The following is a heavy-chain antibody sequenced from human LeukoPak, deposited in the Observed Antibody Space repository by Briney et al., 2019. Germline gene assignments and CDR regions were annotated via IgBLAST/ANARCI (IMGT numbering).Heavy chain of an antibody. Sequence: GASVKVSCKASGYTFTGYYMHWVRQAPGQGLEWMGWINPNSGGTNYAQKFQGWVTMTRDTSISTAYMELSRLRSDDTAVYYCARGPILAVAGTAQYYYYGMDVWAKGPRSPSP. CDR2: INPNSGGT. CDR1: GYTFTGYY. J-gene: IGHJ6*02. D-gene: IGHD6-19*01. CDR3: ARGPILAVAGTAQYYYYGMDV. V-gene: IGHV1-2*04.